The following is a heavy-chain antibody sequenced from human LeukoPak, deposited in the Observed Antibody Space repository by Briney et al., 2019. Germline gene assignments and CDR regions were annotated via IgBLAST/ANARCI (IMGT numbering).Heavy chain of an antibody. CDR2: ITSSGGST. CDR3: ARASFGVIVGPDY. CDR1: GLTFSSYA. Sequence: GGSLRLSCAASGLTFSSYAMNWVRQAPGKGLEWVSAITSSGGSTYYADSVKGRFTISRDNSKNTLSLQMNSLRAEDTAVYYCARASFGVIVGPDYWGQGTLVTVSS. J-gene: IGHJ4*02. D-gene: IGHD3-3*01. V-gene: IGHV3-23*01.